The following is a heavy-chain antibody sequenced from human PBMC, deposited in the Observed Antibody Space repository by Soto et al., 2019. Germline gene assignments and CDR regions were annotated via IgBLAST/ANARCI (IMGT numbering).Heavy chain of an antibody. J-gene: IGHJ4*02. CDR2: ISYDGSAK. CDR1: GFTFRSHG. CDR3: ARDPYYDNSGYYYEVDY. D-gene: IGHD3-22*01. V-gene: IGHV3-30-3*01. Sequence: SLRLSSEASGFTFRSHGLHWVRQTPGKRLEWVAVISYDGSAKYYTGSVKGRFIISRDNSKNTLYLQMNSLRAEDTAVYYCARDPYYDNSGYYYEVDYWGQGMMVTVSS.